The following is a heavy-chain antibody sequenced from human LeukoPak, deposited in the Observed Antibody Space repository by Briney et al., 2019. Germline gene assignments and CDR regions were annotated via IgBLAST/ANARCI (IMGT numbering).Heavy chain of an antibody. CDR1: GSSVRTGSSY. CDR3: ARDHDL. J-gene: IGHJ5*02. Sequence: GGSLRLSCAPSGSSVRTGSSYMYWVRQAPGKGLEWVSLIYSGGSTSYADSVKGRFTISSDNSKNTLYLEMSSLRTDDTAIYYCARDHDLWGQGILVTVSS. V-gene: IGHV3-53*01. CDR2: IYSGGST.